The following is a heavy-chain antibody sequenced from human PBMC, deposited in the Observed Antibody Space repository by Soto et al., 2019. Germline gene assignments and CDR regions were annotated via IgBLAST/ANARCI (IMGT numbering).Heavy chain of an antibody. V-gene: IGHV3-53*02. Sequence: EVRLVETGGGLIQPGGSLRLSCAASGFTVSDTYMNWVLQAPGKGLEWVSVIYSGSATYYADPVKGRFTISRDNSKNTVFLQMSSLRVDDTAVYYCARGKSGWLTFDYWGQGILVTVSS. CDR3: ARGKSGWLTFDY. D-gene: IGHD6-19*01. CDR1: GFTVSDTY. J-gene: IGHJ4*02. CDR2: IYSGSAT.